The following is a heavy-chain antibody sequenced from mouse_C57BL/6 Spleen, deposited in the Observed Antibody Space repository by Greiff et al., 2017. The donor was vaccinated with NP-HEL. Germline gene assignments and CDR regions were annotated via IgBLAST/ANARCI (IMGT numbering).Heavy chain of an antibody. Sequence: QVQLQQPGAELVKPGASVKLSCKASGYTFTSYWMHWVKQRPGQGLEWIGMIHPNSGSTNYNEKFKSKATLTVDKSSSTAYMQLSRLTSEDSAVYYCARRRGGDDYFDYWGQGTTLTVSS. V-gene: IGHV1-64*01. J-gene: IGHJ2*01. CDR3: ARRRGGDDYFDY. CDR1: GYTFTSYW. CDR2: IHPNSGST. D-gene: IGHD2-3*01.